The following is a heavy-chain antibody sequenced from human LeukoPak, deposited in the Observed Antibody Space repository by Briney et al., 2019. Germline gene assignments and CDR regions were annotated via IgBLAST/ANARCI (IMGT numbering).Heavy chain of an antibody. CDR1: GGSFSGYY. Sequence: SETLSLTCAVYGGSFSGYYWSWIRQPPGKGLEWIGEINHSGSTNYNPSLKSRVTISVDTSKNQFSLKLSSVTAADTAVYYCARVITMVRGGKMSFDIWGRGTMVTVSS. J-gene: IGHJ3*02. D-gene: IGHD3-10*01. CDR3: ARVITMVRGGKMSFDI. V-gene: IGHV4-34*01. CDR2: INHSGST.